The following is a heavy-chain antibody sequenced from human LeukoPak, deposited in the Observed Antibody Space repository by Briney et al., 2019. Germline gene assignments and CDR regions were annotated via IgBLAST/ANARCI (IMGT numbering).Heavy chain of an antibody. CDR1: GYAFTTYY. V-gene: IGHV1-46*01. D-gene: IGHD4-17*01. J-gene: IGHJ4*02. CDR3: ARVSRYGDYGGFYFDY. CDR2: INPSGDST. Sequence: ASVKVSCKASGYAFTTYYMHWVRQAPGQGLEWMGIINPSGDSTNYAQKFQGRVTMTRDTSISTAYMELSRLRSDDTAVYYCARVSRYGDYGGFYFDYWGQGTLVTVSS.